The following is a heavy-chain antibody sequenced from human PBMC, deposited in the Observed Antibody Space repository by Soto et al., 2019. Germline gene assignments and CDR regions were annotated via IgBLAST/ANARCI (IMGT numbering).Heavy chain of an antibody. J-gene: IGHJ5*02. CDR1: GGSISSYY. D-gene: IGHD6-13*01. CDR3: ARSFGYSSSWRNWFDP. Sequence: SETLSLTCTVSGGSISSYYWSWIRQPPGKGLEWIGYIYYSGSTNYNPSLKSRVTISVDTSKNQFSLKLSSVTAADTAVYYCARSFGYSSSWRNWFDPWGQGTLVTVSS. V-gene: IGHV4-59*01. CDR2: IYYSGST.